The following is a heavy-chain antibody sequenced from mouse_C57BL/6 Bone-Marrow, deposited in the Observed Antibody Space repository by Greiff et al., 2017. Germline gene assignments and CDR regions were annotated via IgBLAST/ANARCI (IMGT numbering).Heavy chain of an antibody. CDR3: ARPPRLGPTWYVDV. CDR2: IHPNSGST. V-gene: IGHV1-64*01. J-gene: IGHJ1*03. Sequence: QVQLQQPGAELVTPGASVKLSCKASGYTFTSYWMHWVKQRPGQGLEWIGMIHPNSGSTNYHEQFQSKATLTVDKSSSTAYMPLSSLTSEDSAVYYCARPPRLGPTWYVDVWGTGTTVTVSS. CDR1: GYTFTSYW.